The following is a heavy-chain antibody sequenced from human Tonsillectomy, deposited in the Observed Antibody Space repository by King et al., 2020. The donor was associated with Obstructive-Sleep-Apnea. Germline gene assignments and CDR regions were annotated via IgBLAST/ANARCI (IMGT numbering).Heavy chain of an antibody. V-gene: IGHV1-18*04. D-gene: IGHD1-26*01. CDR1: GYTFTSYG. CDR2: ISAYNGNT. Sequence: VQLVESGAEVKKPGASVKVSCKASGYTFTSYGISWVRQAPGQGLEWMGWISAYNGNTNYAQKLQGRVTMTTDTSTSTAYMELRSLRSADTAVYYCARDVRVVGATKEDFDYWGQGTLVTVSS. J-gene: IGHJ4*02. CDR3: ARDVRVVGATKEDFDY.